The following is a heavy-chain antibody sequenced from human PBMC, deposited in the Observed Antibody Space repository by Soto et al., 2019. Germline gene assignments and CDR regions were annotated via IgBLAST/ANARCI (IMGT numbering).Heavy chain of an antibody. CDR2: ISYDGSNK. V-gene: IGHV3-30*18. CDR3: AKDLEAYCGGDCYEYYFDY. CDR1: GFTFSSYG. Sequence: GGSLRLSCAASGFTFSSYGMHWVRQAPGKGLEWVAVISYDGSNKYYADSVKGRFTISRDNSKNTLYLQMNSLRAEDTAVYYCAKDLEAYCGGDCYEYYFDYWGQGTLVTVSS. D-gene: IGHD2-21*02. J-gene: IGHJ4*02.